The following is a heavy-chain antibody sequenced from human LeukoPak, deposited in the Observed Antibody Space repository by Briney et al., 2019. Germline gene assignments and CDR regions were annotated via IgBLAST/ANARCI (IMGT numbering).Heavy chain of an antibody. CDR3: AKDRRYSYGYSD. D-gene: IGHD5-18*01. CDR1: GFTFSSYA. V-gene: IGHV3-23*01. Sequence: GGSLRLSCAASGFTFSSYAMSWVRQAPGKGLEWVSAISGSGGSTYYADSVEGRFTISRDNSKNTLYLQMNSLRAEDTAVYYCAKDRRYSYGYSDWGQGTLVTVSS. J-gene: IGHJ4*02. CDR2: ISGSGGST.